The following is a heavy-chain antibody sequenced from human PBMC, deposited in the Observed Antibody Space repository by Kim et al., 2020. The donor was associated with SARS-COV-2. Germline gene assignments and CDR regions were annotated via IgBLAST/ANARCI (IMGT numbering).Heavy chain of an antibody. D-gene: IGHD5-18*01. V-gene: IGHV5-51*01. J-gene: IGHJ4*02. CDR3: ARLFSNSYGFDY. Sequence: RYSPSFQGQVTISADKSISAAYLQWSSLKASDTAMYYCARLFSNSYGFDYWGQGTLVTVSS.